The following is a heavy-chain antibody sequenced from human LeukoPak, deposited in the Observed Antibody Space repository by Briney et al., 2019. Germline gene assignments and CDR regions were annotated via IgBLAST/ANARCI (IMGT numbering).Heavy chain of an antibody. D-gene: IGHD6-19*01. CDR3: ARWGPYSSGWYDGVDY. Sequence: ASVKVSCKASGYTFTSYGISWVRQAPGQGLEWMGWISAYNGNANYAQKLQGRVTMTTDTSTSTAYMELRSLRSDDTAVYYCARWGPYSSGWYDGVDYWGQGTLVTVSS. CDR1: GYTFTSYG. J-gene: IGHJ4*02. CDR2: ISAYNGNA. V-gene: IGHV1-18*01.